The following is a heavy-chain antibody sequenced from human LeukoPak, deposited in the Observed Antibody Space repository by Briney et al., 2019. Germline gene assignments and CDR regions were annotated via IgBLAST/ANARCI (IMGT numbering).Heavy chain of an antibody. D-gene: IGHD1-14*01. V-gene: IGHV3-11*05. J-gene: IGHJ4*02. CDR2: INHLGSQT. CDR1: GFTFKDFY. Sequence: PGGSLRLSCAASGFTFKDFYMSWVRQAPGKGLEWVSYINHLGSQTDYADSVKGRFTISRDNAKNSLSLQMNNLSVDYTAVYYCVRARFTTFVYYWGQGTLVTVSS. CDR3: VRARFTTFVYY.